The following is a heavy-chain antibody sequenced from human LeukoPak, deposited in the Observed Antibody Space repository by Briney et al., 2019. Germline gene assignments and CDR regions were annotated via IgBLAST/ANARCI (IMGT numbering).Heavy chain of an antibody. D-gene: IGHD3/OR15-3a*01. V-gene: IGHV1-2*02. CDR3: ARSTSDWLLQILDY. J-gene: IGHJ4*02. CDR1: GYTFTGYY. Sequence: ASVKVSCKASGYTFTGYYIHWVRQAPGQGLEWMGWINPNTGGTTNAQKFQGRVTMTRDTSISTAYMELSSLTSDDTAVYYCARSTSDWLLQILDYWGQGTLVTVSS. CDR2: INPNTGGT.